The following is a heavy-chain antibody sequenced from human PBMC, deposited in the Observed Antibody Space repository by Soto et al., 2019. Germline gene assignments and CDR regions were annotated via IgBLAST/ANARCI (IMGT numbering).Heavy chain of an antibody. J-gene: IGHJ4*02. V-gene: IGHV3-30-3*01. D-gene: IGHD2-15*01. Sequence: GGSLRLSCAASGFTFSSYAMHWVRQAPGKGLEWVAVISYDGSNKYYADSVKGRFTISRDNSKNTLYLQMNSLRAEDTAVYYCAREGYCSGGSCYSNYFDYWGQGTLVTVSS. CDR2: ISYDGSNK. CDR3: AREGYCSGGSCYSNYFDY. CDR1: GFTFSSYA.